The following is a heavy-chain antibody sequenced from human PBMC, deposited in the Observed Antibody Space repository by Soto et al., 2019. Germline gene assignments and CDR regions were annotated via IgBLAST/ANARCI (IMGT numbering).Heavy chain of an antibody. J-gene: IGHJ4*02. CDR2: ISYDGSNK. CDR1: GFTFSSYG. Sequence: QVQLVESGGGVVQPGRSLRLSCAASGFTFSSYGMHWVRQAPGKGLEWVAVISYDGSNKYYADSVKGRFTISRDNSKKTLYLQMNSLRAEDTAVYYCAKLPGHYYDSSGYYGGDYWGQGTLVTVSS. D-gene: IGHD3-22*01. CDR3: AKLPGHYYDSSGYYGGDY. V-gene: IGHV3-30*18.